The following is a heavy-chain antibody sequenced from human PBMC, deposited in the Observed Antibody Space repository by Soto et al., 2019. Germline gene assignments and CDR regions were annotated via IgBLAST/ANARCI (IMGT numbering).Heavy chain of an antibody. D-gene: IGHD4-17*01. Sequence: QVQLQQSGPRLVKPSETLSLTCTVSSGPDRSHNWGWIRQPPGRGLEWIGYVYYTGDTAYNPPLRSRVSTSADTSTNDISLTLSFVTAADTAVYYCVRQGIDYLHGLVDVWGQGTTVSVSS. CDR2: VYYTGDT. CDR1: SGPDRSHN. CDR3: VRQGIDYLHGLVDV. J-gene: IGHJ6*02. V-gene: IGHV4-59*08.